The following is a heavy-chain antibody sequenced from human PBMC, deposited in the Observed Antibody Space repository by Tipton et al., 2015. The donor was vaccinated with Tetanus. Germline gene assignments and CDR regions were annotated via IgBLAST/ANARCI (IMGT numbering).Heavy chain of an antibody. Sequence: SLRLSCAASGFIFWNYGMTWVRQAPGKGLEWVVGITSSGNTAYADSVKGRLTASRDNSKSTMYLQMHSLRVEDTAVYYCARSLGSGWTGDYWGQGTLVTVSS. V-gene: IGHV3-23*01. CDR1: GFIFWNYG. CDR2: ITSSGNT. D-gene: IGHD6-19*01. J-gene: IGHJ4*02. CDR3: ARSLGSGWTGDY.